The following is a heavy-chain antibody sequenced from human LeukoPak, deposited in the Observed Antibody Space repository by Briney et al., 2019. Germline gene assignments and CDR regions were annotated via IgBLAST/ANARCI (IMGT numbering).Heavy chain of an antibody. Sequence: GGSLRLSCAASGFTFSDHYMDWVRQAPGRGLEWVSIISSAGTTYYADSVKGRFTISRDNSKNTVYLQVNSLRDEDTAVYYCARDLEAANTYYFDYWGQGTMVTVSS. CDR1: GFTFSDHY. V-gene: IGHV3-66*01. D-gene: IGHD6-13*01. J-gene: IGHJ4*02. CDR2: ISSAGTT. CDR3: ARDLEAANTYYFDY.